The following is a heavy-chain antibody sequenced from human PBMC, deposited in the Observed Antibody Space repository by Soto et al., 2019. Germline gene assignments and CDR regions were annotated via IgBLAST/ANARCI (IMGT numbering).Heavy chain of an antibody. CDR1: GGSISSSGYS. CDR2: IYHSGST. D-gene: IGHD3-10*01. CDR3: ARFSMVRGVERYDY. Sequence: QLQLQESGSGLVKPSQTLSLTCAVSGGSISSSGYSWSWIRQPPGKGLEWIGYIYHSGSTYYNPSLKSRVTISVDRSKNQFSLKLSSVTAADTAVYYCARFSMVRGVERYDYWGQGTLVTVSS. J-gene: IGHJ4*02. V-gene: IGHV4-30-2*01.